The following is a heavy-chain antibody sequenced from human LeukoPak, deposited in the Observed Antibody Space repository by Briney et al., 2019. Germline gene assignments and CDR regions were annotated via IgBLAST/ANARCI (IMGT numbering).Heavy chain of an antibody. CDR3: ARDHFNRPDC. CDR2: IYYSGTT. V-gene: IGHV4-39*07. J-gene: IGHJ4*02. D-gene: IGHD1-14*01. Sequence: SETLSLTCTVSGASINSERFHWGWVRQPPGKGLEWIGKIYYSGTTYYNPSLKSRVTISIDTSKNQFSLNLNSVIAADTAVYFCARDHFNRPDCWGQGILVTVSS. CDR1: GASINSERFH.